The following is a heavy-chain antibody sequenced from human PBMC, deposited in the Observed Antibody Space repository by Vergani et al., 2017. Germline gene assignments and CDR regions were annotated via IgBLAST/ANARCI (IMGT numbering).Heavy chain of an antibody. CDR3: AKSDLQTDFWSGYYSGFGNWFDP. Sequence: EVQLVESGGGLVKPGGSLRLSCAASGFTFSSYSMNWVRQAPGKGLEWVSAISGSGGSTYYADSVKGRFTISRDNSKNTLYLQMNSLRAEDTAVYYWAKSDLQTDFWSGYYSGFGNWFDPWGQGTLVTVSS. J-gene: IGHJ5*02. V-gene: IGHV3-23*04. CDR2: ISGSGGST. D-gene: IGHD3-3*01. CDR1: GFTFSSYS.